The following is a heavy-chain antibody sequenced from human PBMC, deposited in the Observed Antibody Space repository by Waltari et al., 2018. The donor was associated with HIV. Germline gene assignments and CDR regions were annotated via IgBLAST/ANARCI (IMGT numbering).Heavy chain of an antibody. CDR2: IYPGDSDA. CDR3: ARLYSTGRVDY. D-gene: IGHD6-19*01. CDR1: GDSFATYR. J-gene: IGHJ4*02. Sequence: EVQLAQSGAEVKKPGESLKISCTGSGDSFATYRSGWVRQMPGKGLEWVGTIYPGDSDAKYSPSFQGQVVISTDKPTSTAYLRWSSLRASDSGIYYCARLYSTGRVDYWGQGTLVTVSS. V-gene: IGHV5-51*01.